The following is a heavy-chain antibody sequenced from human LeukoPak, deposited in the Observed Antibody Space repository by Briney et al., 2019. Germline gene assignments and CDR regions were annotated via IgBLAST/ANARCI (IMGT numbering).Heavy chain of an antibody. CDR1: GFTFDDYA. V-gene: IGHV3-9*01. Sequence: GGSLRLSCAASGFTFDDYAMHWVRHAPGKGLEWVSGISWNSGSIGYADSVKGRFTISRDNAKNSLYLQMNSLRAEDTALYYCAKGGGEGVATNYFDYWGQGTLVTVSS. CDR3: AKGGGEGVATNYFDY. CDR2: ISWNSGSI. D-gene: IGHD5-12*01. J-gene: IGHJ4*02.